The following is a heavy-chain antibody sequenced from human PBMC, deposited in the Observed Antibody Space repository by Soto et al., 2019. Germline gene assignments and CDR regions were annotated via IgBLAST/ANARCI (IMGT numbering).Heavy chain of an antibody. J-gene: IGHJ4*02. CDR3: AKDLLVVPAAMFDY. CDR2: ISGSGGST. V-gene: IGHV3-23*01. D-gene: IGHD2-2*01. CDR1: GFTFSSYA. Sequence: GGSLRLSCAASGFTFSSYAMSWIRQAPGKGLEWVSAISGSGGSTYYADSVKGRFTISRDNSKNTLYLQMNSLRAEDTAVYYCAKDLLVVPAAMFDYWGQGTLVTVSS.